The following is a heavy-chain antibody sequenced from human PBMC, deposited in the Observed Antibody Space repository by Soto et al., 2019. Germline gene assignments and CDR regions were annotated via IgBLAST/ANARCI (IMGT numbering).Heavy chain of an antibody. D-gene: IGHD6-13*01. V-gene: IGHV3-21*01. J-gene: IGHJ6*03. CDR2: ISSSSSYI. CDR1: GFTFSSYS. CDR3: AREIAAAGRSHYYYYYMYV. Sequence: GGSLRLSCAASGFTFSSYSMNWVRQAPGKGLEWVSSISSSSSYIYYADSVKGRFNISRDNAQNSLYVQMNSLRAEDTAVYYCAREIAAAGRSHYYYYYMYVWGKGTTVTVSS.